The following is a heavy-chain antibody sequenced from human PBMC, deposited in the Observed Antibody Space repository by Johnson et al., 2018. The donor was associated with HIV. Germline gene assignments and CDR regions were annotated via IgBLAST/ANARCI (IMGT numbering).Heavy chain of an antibody. D-gene: IGHD2-15*01. V-gene: IGHV3-9*01. Sequence: VQLVESGGGVVQPGRSLRLSCAASGFTFDDYAMHWVRQAPGKGLEWVSGISWNSGSIGYADSVKGRFTISRDNAKNSLYLQMNSLRAEDTALYYCAASTEDLRAFDIWGQGTMVTVSS. CDR1: GFTFDDYA. CDR2: ISWNSGSI. CDR3: AASTEDLRAFDI. J-gene: IGHJ3*02.